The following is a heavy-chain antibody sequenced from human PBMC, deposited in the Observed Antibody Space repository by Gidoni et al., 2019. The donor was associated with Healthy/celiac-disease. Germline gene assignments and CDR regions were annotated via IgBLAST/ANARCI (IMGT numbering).Heavy chain of an antibody. CDR2: IYYSGST. D-gene: IGHD3-16*02. CDR3: ARGQGHYVWGSYRPAYYYGMDV. V-gene: IGHV4-31*03. J-gene: IGHJ6*02. CDR1: GGSISSGGYY. Sequence: QVQLQESGPGLVKPSQTLSLTCTVSGGSISSGGYYWTWIRQHPGKGLEWIGYIYYSGSTYYNPSLKSRVTISVDTSKNQFSLKLSSVTAADTAVYYCARGQGHYVWGSYRPAYYYGMDVWGQGTTVTVSS.